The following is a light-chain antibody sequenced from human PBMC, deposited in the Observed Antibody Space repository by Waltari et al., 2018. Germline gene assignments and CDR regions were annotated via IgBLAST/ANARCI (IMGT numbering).Light chain of an antibody. CDR2: GAS. CDR3: QQYGSSP. Sequence: EIVLTQSPGTLSLSPGERATLSCRASQSVSSSYLAWYQQKPGQAPRLLVYGASSRATGIPDRFSGSASWTDFTLTISRLEPEDFAVYYCQQYGSSPFGGGTKVEIK. J-gene: IGKJ4*01. V-gene: IGKV3-20*01. CDR1: QSVSSSY.